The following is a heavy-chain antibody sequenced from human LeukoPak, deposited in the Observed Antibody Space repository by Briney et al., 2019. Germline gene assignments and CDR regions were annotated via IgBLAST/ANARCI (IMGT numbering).Heavy chain of an antibody. Sequence: SETLPLTCTVSGGSISSYYWSWIRQPPGKGLEWIGYIYYSGSTNYNPSLKSRVTISVDTSKNQFSLKLSSVTAADTAVYYCARGGQGNPGLDYWGQGTLVTVSS. J-gene: IGHJ4*02. CDR1: GGSISSYY. V-gene: IGHV4-59*01. D-gene: IGHD4-23*01. CDR3: ARGGQGNPGLDY. CDR2: IYYSGST.